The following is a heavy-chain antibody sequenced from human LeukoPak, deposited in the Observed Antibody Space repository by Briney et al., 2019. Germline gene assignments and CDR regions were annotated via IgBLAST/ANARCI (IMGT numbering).Heavy chain of an antibody. CDR3: ARDGRELGMDV. V-gene: IGHV4-34*01. D-gene: IGHD1-26*01. Sequence: PSETLSLTCAVYGGSFSGYYWSWIRQPPGKGLEWIGEINHSGSTNYNPSLKSRVTISVDKSKNQFSLKLSSVTAADTAVYYCARDGRELGMDVWGQGTTVTVSS. CDR2: INHSGST. J-gene: IGHJ6*02. CDR1: GGSFSGYY.